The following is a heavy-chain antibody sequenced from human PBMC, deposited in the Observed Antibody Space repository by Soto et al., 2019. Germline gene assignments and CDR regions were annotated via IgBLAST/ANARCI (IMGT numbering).Heavy chain of an antibody. V-gene: IGHV3-23*01. Sequence: GGSLRLSCAASGFTFSSYAMSWVRQAPGKGLEWVSAISGSGGSTYYADSVKGRFTISRDNSKDTLYLQMNSLRAEDTAVYYCAKGHYDFWSGYYYYYYMDVWGKGTTVTVSS. CDR2: ISGSGGST. CDR1: GFTFSSYA. J-gene: IGHJ6*03. D-gene: IGHD3-3*01. CDR3: AKGHYDFWSGYYYYYYMDV.